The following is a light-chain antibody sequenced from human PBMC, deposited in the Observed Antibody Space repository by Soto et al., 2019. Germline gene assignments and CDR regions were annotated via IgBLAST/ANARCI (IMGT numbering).Light chain of an antibody. CDR2: DAS. Sequence: AIQLTQSPSSLSASVGDRVTITCRASQGISSALAWYQQKPGKAPKLLICDASSLESGVPSRFSGSGSGTDFTLTISSLQPEDFATYYCQQFNNFAITFGQGTRLEIK. CDR3: QQFNNFAIT. V-gene: IGKV1D-13*01. J-gene: IGKJ5*01. CDR1: QGISSA.